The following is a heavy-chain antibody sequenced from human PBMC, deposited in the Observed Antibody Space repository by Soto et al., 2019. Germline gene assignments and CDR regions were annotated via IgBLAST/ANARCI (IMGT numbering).Heavy chain of an antibody. D-gene: IGHD3-3*02. CDR2: MDSDGPST. CDR3: ARDEAFFEWLLGGMDV. V-gene: IGHV3-74*01. CDR1: GFTFSNYW. J-gene: IGHJ6*02. Sequence: EVQLVESGGGLVQPGGTLRLSCAASGFTFSNYWMHWVRQAPGKGLVWVSRMDSDGPSTTYANSVKGRFTISRDNAKNTLYLQMNSLRAEDTAVYYCARDEAFFEWLLGGMDVWGPWTTVSLSS.